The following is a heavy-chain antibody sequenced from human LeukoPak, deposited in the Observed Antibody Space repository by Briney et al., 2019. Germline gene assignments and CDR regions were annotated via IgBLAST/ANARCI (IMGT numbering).Heavy chain of an antibody. CDR1: GGSISSGGYY. CDR2: IYYSGST. CDR3: ARTSIVVVVAAWGTSSYYFDY. D-gene: IGHD2-15*01. Sequence: TLSLTCTVSGGSISSGGYYWSWIRQHPGKGLEWIGYIYYSGSTYYNPSLKGRVTISVDTSKNQFSLKLSSVTAADTAVYYCARTSIVVVVAAWGTSSYYFDYWGQGTLVTVSS. J-gene: IGHJ4*02. V-gene: IGHV4-31*03.